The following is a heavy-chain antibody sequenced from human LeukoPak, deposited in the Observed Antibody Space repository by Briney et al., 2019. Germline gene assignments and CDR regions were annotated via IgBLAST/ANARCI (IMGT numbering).Heavy chain of an antibody. CDR3: ARGNREDVYWAVPAVEFDC. Sequence: PGGSLRLSCAASGFTLGSYGMQWARQAPGKGLEWVAFISYDGSNESFGDSVKGRFTISRDNSNNTLYLQMKSLRAEDTGVYYCARGNREDVYWAVPAVEFDCWGQGTLVTVPS. J-gene: IGHJ4*02. CDR1: GFTLGSYG. V-gene: IGHV3-33*05. CDR2: ISYDGSNE. D-gene: IGHD2-2*01.